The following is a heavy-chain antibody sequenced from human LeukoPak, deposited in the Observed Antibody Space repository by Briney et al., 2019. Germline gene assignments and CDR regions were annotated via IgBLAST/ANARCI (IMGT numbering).Heavy chain of an antibody. CDR3: ARGDYSDSTGYFAY. Sequence: PSETLSLTCTVSGGSIGSSSQYWGWIRQTPGKGLEWIGSVYFSGSTYYNPSLKSRVTISLDTSKNQFSPNLGSVTAADTAVYYCARGDYSDSTGYFAYWGRGTLVTVSS. D-gene: IGHD3-22*01. CDR2: VYFSGST. V-gene: IGHV4-39*01. CDR1: GGSIGSSSQY. J-gene: IGHJ4*02.